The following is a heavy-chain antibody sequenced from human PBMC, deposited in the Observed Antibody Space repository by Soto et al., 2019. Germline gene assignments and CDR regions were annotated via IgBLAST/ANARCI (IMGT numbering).Heavy chain of an antibody. CDR1: GYTFTSYG. CDR2: ISAYNGNT. J-gene: IGHJ4*02. D-gene: IGHD1-1*01. V-gene: IGHV1-18*01. CDR3: ARDIELERRSTDWKNDY. Sequence: ASVKVSCKASGYTFTSYGISWVRQAPGQGLEWMGWISAYNGNTNYAQKLQGRVTMTTDTSTSTAYMELRSLRSDDTAVYYCARDIELERRSTDWKNDYWGQGTLVTVSP.